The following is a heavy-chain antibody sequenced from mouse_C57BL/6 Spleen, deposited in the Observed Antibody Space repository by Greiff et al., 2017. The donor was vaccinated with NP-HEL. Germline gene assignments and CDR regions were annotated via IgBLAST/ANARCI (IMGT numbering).Heavy chain of an antibody. V-gene: IGHV1-69*01. CDR3: AREGTGPYFDY. J-gene: IGHJ2*01. D-gene: IGHD4-1*01. Sequence: QVQLQQPGAELVMPGASVKLSCKASGYTFTSYWMHWVKQRPGQGLEWIGEIDPSDSYTNYNQKFKGKSTLTVDKSSSTAYMQLSSLTSEDSAVYYCAREGTGPYFDYWGQGTTLTVSS. CDR2: IDPSDSYT. CDR1: GYTFTSYW.